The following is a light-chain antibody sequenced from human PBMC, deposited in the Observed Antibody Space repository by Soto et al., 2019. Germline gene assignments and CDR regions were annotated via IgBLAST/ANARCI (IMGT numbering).Light chain of an antibody. J-gene: IGKJ5*01. Sequence: EMVLTQSPATLSVSPGERDTLSCRASQSVSSNLAWYQQKPGQAPRLLIYGASTRATGIPARFSGSGCGTEFTLTISSLQPEDFAVYDCQQYKNWPPITFGQGTRLEIK. V-gene: IGKV3-15*01. CDR1: QSVSSN. CDR3: QQYKNWPPIT. CDR2: GAS.